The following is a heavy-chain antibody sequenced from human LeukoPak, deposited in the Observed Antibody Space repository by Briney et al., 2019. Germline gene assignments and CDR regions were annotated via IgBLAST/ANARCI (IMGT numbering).Heavy chain of an antibody. CDR3: AKHDAVFGAAHFYMDV. CDR2: IYSTGNT. Sequence: SETLSLTCAVSCGSINTYYWSWIRQPPGKGLEWVGYIYSTGNTNYNPSLKGRVTISLDTSKNQFSLNLSSVTAADTAVYYCAKHDAVFGAAHFYMDVWGKGTTVTVSS. D-gene: IGHD3-3*01. CDR1: CGSINTYY. V-gene: IGHV4-4*09. J-gene: IGHJ6*03.